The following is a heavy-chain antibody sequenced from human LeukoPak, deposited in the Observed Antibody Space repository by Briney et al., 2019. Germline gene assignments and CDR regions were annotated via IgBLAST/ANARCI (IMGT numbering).Heavy chain of an antibody. D-gene: IGHD3-3*01. CDR3: ARVDLRFLEWLLSYYYYMDV. V-gene: IGHV3-7*01. J-gene: IGHJ6*03. CDR1: GFTFSSYW. CDR2: IKQDGSEK. Sequence: GGSLRLSCAASGFTFSSYWMSWVRQAPGKGLEWVANIKQDGSEKYYVDSVKGRFTISRDNAKNSLYLQMNSLRAEDTAVYYCARVDLRFLEWLLSYYYYMDVWGKGTTVTVSS.